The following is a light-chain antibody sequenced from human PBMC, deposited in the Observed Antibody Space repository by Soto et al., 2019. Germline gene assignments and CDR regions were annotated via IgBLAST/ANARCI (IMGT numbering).Light chain of an antibody. CDR1: QTISSW. CDR3: QHYNSYSEA. Sequence: IQMTQSPSTLSGSVGDRVTITCRASQTISSWLAWYQQKPGKAPKLLIYKASTLKSGVPSRFSGSGSGTEFTLTISSLKNDDFATYYCQHYNSYSEAFGQGTKVDIK. CDR2: KAS. V-gene: IGKV1-5*03. J-gene: IGKJ1*01.